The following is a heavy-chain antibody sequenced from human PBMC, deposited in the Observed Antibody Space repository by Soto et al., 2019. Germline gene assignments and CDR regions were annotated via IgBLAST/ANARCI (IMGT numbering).Heavy chain of an antibody. D-gene: IGHD2-15*01. J-gene: IGHJ3*02. CDR2: MNPNSGNT. V-gene: IGHV1-8*01. CDR1: GYTFTSYD. Sequence: QVQLVQSGAEVKKPGASVKVSCKASGYTFTSYDINWVRQATGKGLEWMGWMNPNSGNTGYAQKFQGRVTMTRNTSISTAYMEQSSLRSEDTAVYYGAMVVVAATRATGGAFDIWGQGTMVTVSS. CDR3: AMVVVAATRATGGAFDI.